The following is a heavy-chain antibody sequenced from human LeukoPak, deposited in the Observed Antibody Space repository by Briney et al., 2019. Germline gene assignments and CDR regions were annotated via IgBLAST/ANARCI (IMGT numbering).Heavy chain of an antibody. V-gene: IGHV3-7*01. D-gene: IGHD4-23*01. CDR2: IKQDGSER. Sequence: GGSLRLSCAASGFTFSSYWMSWVRQAPGKGLEWVANIKQDGSERYYVDSVKGRFTISRDNAKNSLYLQMNSLRAEDTAVYYCAHTGYGGKRIDYWGQGTLVTVSS. CDR1: GFTFSSYW. J-gene: IGHJ4*02. CDR3: AHTGYGGKRIDY.